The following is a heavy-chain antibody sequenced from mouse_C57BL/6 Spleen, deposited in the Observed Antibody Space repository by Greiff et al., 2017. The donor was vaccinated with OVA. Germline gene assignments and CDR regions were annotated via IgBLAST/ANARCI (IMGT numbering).Heavy chain of an antibody. D-gene: IGHD2-4*01. CDR3: ARTYDYDGSSWFAY. CDR1: GFSLTSYG. J-gene: IGHJ3*01. Sequence: VKVVESGPGLVAPSQSLSITCTVSGFSLTSYGVHWVRQPPGKGLEWLVVIWSDGSTTYNSALKSRLSISKDNSKSQVFLKMNSLQTDDTAMYYCARTYDYDGSSWFAYWGQGTLVTVSA. V-gene: IGHV2-6*03. CDR2: IWSDGST.